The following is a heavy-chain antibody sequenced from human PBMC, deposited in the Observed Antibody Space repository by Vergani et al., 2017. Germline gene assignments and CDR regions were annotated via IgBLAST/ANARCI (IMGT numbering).Heavy chain of an antibody. CDR2: IYTSGST. D-gene: IGHD2-2*01. CDR3: ARGVVVVPAAILGKSKNYYFDY. J-gene: IGHJ4*02. CDR1: GGSISSSSYY. V-gene: IGHV4-39*07. Sequence: QLQLQESGPGLVKPSETLSLTCTVSGGSISSSSYYWGWIRQPPGKGLEWIGSIYTSGSTNYNPSLKSRVTISVDTSKNQFSLKLSSVTAADTAVYYCARGVVVVPAAILGKSKNYYFDYWGQGTLVTVSS.